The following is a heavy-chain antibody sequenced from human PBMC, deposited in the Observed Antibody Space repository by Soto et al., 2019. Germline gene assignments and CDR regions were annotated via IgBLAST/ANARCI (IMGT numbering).Heavy chain of an antibody. CDR3: ARYRFSDTWSKFDY. J-gene: IGHJ4*02. Sequence: SETLSLTCAVSGVSISSDAYYWSWIRQRPGKGLVWIGFISNSGSTYYNPSLKSRVTISVDTSKNQFSLKLTSVSATDTAVYYCARYRFSDTWSKFDYWGRGTLVTVSS. V-gene: IGHV4-31*11. CDR2: ISNSGST. D-gene: IGHD3-16*02. CDR1: GVSISSDAYY.